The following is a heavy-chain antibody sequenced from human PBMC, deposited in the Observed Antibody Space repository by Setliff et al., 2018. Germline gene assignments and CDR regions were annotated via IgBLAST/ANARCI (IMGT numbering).Heavy chain of an antibody. V-gene: IGHV4-34*01. Sequence: KPSETLSLTCGVFGESFSGFHWSWIRQPPGKGLEWIGEINHSGSTNYNPSLKSRVTISIDTSKDQFSLKLISMTAADTAVYYCARGRNIAARLLDSWGQGTLVTAPQ. CDR3: ARGRNIAARLLDS. J-gene: IGHJ4*02. CDR1: GESFSGFH. CDR2: INHSGST. D-gene: IGHD6-6*01.